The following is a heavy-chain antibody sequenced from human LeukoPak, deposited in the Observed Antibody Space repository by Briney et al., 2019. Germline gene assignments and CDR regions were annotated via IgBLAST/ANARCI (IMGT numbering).Heavy chain of an antibody. J-gene: IGHJ4*02. CDR1: GFTFSSYW. V-gene: IGHV3-7*01. Sequence: GGSLRLSCAASGFTFSSYWMSWVRQAPGKGLEWVANIKQDGSEENFVDSVKGRFTISRDNAKKSLYLQMNSLRAEDTAVCYCARGSSAGASLRHDYWGQGTLVTVSS. CDR3: ARGSSAGASLRHDY. CDR2: IKQDGSEE. D-gene: IGHD1-26*01.